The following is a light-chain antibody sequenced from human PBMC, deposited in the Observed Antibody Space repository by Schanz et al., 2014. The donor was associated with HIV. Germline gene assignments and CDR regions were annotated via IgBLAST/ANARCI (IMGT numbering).Light chain of an antibody. V-gene: IGLV2-14*03. CDR3: SSYTSSSSYV. CDR2: DVS. CDR1: GSDVGGYGH. Sequence: QSALTQPASLSGSPGQSITISCTGSGSDVGGYGHVSWYQQHPGKAPKLIIYDVSNRPSGVSNRFSGSKSGNTASLTISGLQAEDEADYYCSSYTSSSSYVFGTGTKPTVL. J-gene: IGLJ1*01.